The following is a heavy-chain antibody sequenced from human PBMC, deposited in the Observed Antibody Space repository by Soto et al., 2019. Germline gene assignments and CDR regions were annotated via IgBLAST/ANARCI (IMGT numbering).Heavy chain of an antibody. CDR3: ARDLKRVFDY. CDR2: IYYSGST. Sequence: QVQLQESGPGLVKPSETLSLTCTVSGGSVSSGSYYWSWIRQPPGKGLEWIGYIYYSGSTNYNPSLKSRVTLSVDTSKNQFSLKLSSVTAADTAVYYCARDLKRVFDYWGQGTLVTVSS. V-gene: IGHV4-61*01. J-gene: IGHJ4*02. CDR1: GGSVSSGSYY. D-gene: IGHD3-9*01.